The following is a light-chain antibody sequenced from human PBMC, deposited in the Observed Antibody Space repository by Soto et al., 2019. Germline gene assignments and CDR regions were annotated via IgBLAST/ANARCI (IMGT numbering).Light chain of an antibody. CDR2: GVS. J-gene: IGLJ1*01. Sequence: QSVLTQPASVSGSPGQSITISCTGTSSDIGGYNYVSWYQQYPGKAPKLMIFGVSDRPSGVSNRFSGSKSGNTASLTISGLQAEDEADYYCSSYTSSSTPYVFGTGTKVTVL. CDR1: SSDIGGYNY. CDR3: SSYTSSSTPYV. V-gene: IGLV2-14*01.